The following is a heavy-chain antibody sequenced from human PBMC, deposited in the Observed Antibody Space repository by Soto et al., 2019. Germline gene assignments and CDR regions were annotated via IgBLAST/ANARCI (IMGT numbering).Heavy chain of an antibody. CDR3: ARGDSSGYRRGNAFDI. J-gene: IGHJ3*02. Sequence: SETLSLTCTVSGGSISSGDYYWSWIRQPPGKGLEWIGYIYYSGSTYYNPSLKSRVTISVDTSKNQFSLKLSSVTAADTAVYYCARGDSSGYRRGNAFDIWGQGTMVTVSS. V-gene: IGHV4-30-4*01. CDR1: GGSISSGDYY. CDR2: IYYSGST. D-gene: IGHD3-22*01.